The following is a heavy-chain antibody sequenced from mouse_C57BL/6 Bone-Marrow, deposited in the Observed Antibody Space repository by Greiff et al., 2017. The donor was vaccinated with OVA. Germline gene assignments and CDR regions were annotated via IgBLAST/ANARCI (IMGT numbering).Heavy chain of an antibody. CDR1: GYAFTNYL. CDR2: INPGSGGT. Sequence: QVQLQQSGAELVRPGTSVKVSCKASGYAFTNYLIEWVKQRPGQGLEWIGVINPGSGGTNYNEKFKGKATLTADKSSSTAYMQLSSLTSEDSAVYFCARSLDDGGFAYWGQGTLVTVSA. D-gene: IGHD2-3*01. CDR3: ARSLDDGGFAY. V-gene: IGHV1-54*01. J-gene: IGHJ3*01.